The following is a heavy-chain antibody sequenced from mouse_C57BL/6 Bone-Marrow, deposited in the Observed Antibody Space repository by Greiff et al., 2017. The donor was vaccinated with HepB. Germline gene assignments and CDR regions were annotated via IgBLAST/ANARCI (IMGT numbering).Heavy chain of an antibody. CDR2: IHPSDSDT. J-gene: IGHJ3*01. CDR1: GYTFTSYW. CDR3: AIDRQLRPFAY. V-gene: IGHV1-74*01. D-gene: IGHD3-2*02. Sequence: QVQLQQPGAELVKPGASVKVSCKASGYTFTSYWMHWVKQRPGQGLEWIGRIHPSDSDTNYNQKFKGKATLTVDKSSSTAYMQLISLTSEDSAVYYCAIDRQLRPFAYWGQGTLVTVSA.